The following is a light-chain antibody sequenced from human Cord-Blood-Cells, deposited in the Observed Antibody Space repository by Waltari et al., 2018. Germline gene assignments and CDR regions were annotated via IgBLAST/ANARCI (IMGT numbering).Light chain of an antibody. V-gene: IGKV3-11*01. Sequence: EIVLTQSPATLSLSPGDRATLSCWASQSVSSYLAWYQQKPGQAPRLLIYDASNRATGIPARFSGRGSGTDFTLTISSLEPEDFAVYYCQQRSNWLVTFGPGTKVDIK. CDR2: DAS. CDR1: QSVSSY. CDR3: QQRSNWLVT. J-gene: IGKJ3*01.